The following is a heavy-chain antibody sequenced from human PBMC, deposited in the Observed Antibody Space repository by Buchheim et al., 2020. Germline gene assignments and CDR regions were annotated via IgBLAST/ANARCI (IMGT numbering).Heavy chain of an antibody. CDR2: ISYDGSNK. J-gene: IGHJ6*02. Sequence: QVQLVESGGGVVQPGRSLRLSCAASGFTFSSYGMHWVRQAPGKGLEWVAVISYDGSNKYYADSVKGQFTISRDNSKNTLYLQMNSLRAEDTAVYYCAKGGGNSVDGYYYGMDVWGQGTT. CDR1: GFTFSSYG. CDR3: AKGGGNSVDGYYYGMDV. D-gene: IGHD4-23*01. V-gene: IGHV3-30*18.